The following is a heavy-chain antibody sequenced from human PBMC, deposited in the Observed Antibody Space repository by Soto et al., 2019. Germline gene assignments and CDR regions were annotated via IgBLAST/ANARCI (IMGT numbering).Heavy chain of an antibody. D-gene: IGHD6-13*01. CDR3: AQDWGSSGWYNWVEP. CDR2: ISHDGGAT. J-gene: IGHJ5*02. CDR1: GFTFSTSG. Sequence: QVQLVESGGGVVQSGRSLRLSCAASGFTFSTSGMHWIRQAPGKWLEWVAMISHDGGATYYVDSGKGRFTISRDTDKNTLHLQMDSVRPEDTATYYCAQDWGSSGWYNWVEPWGQGTLVPVSS. V-gene: IGHV3-30*18.